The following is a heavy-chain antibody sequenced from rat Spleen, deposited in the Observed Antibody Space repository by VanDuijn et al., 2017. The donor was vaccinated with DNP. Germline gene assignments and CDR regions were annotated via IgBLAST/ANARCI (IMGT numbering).Heavy chain of an antibody. V-gene: IGHV5-25*01. CDR3: ATKRYYDGRYYYGFDY. CDR1: GFIFSKYY. D-gene: IGHD1-12*02. CDR2: INPGGTNT. Sequence: EVQLVESGGGLMQPGRSMRLSCASSGFIFSKYYMAWVRQAATEGLEWVASINPGGTNTYYRDSVKGRFTISRDNAKNTLYLQMNSLRYEDKATYYCATKRYYDGRYYYGFDYWRQEVMVTVSS. J-gene: IGHJ2*01.